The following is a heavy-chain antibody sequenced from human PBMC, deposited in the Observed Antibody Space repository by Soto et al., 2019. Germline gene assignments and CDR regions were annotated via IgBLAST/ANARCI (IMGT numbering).Heavy chain of an antibody. CDR2: ISGSGGST. J-gene: IGHJ4*02. D-gene: IGHD2-15*01. V-gene: IGHV3-23*01. Sequence: LRLSCAASGFTFSSYAMSWVRQAPGKGLEWVSAISGSGGSTYYADSVKGRFTISRDNSKNTLYLQMNSLRAEDTAVYYCAKDLREYCSGGSCYGNFDYWGQGTLVTAPQ. CDR1: GFTFSSYA. CDR3: AKDLREYCSGGSCYGNFDY.